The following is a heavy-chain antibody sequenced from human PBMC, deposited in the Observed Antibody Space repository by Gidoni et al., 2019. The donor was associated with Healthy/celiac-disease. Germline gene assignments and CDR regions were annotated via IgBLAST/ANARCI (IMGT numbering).Heavy chain of an antibody. CDR1: GDSVPSNSAA. D-gene: IGHD6-19*01. Sequence: QVQPQQSGPGLVKPSQTLPLTCSISGDSVPSNSAAWNWIRQSPSRGLEWLGRTYYRSKWYNGYAISVKSRITINPGTSKNQFSLQLNSVTPEDTAVYYCARGRGGSSGWSYWYFDLWGRGTLVTVSS. CDR2: TYYRSKWYN. CDR3: ARGRGGSSGWSYWYFDL. J-gene: IGHJ2*01. V-gene: IGHV6-1*01.